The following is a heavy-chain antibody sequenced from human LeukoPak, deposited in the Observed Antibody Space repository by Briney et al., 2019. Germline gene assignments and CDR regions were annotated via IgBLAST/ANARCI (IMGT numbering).Heavy chain of an antibody. CDR2: ISSSSSTI. J-gene: IGHJ4*02. CDR1: GFTFSSYW. CDR3: ARDRHSSGWYQPNPSHFDY. D-gene: IGHD6-19*01. V-gene: IGHV3-48*01. Sequence: GGSLRLSCAASGFTFSSYWMSWVRQAPGKGLEWVSYISSSSSTIYYADSVKGRFTISRDNAKNSLYLQMNSLRAEDTAVYYCARDRHSSGWYQPNPSHFDYWGQGTLVTVSS.